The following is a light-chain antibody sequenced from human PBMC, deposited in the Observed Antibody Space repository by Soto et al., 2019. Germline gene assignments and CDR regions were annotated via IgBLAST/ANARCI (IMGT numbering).Light chain of an antibody. CDR1: QSILYSSNNKNY. Sequence: DIVMTQSPDSLAVSLGERATINCKSSQSILYSSNNKNYLAWYQQKPGQPPKLLIYWTSTRESGVPERFSGSGSGTDFTLSISSLLAEDVAVYYCQQYYTNPPTFGQGTKVDI. V-gene: IGKV4-1*01. CDR3: QQYYTNPPT. J-gene: IGKJ1*01. CDR2: WTS.